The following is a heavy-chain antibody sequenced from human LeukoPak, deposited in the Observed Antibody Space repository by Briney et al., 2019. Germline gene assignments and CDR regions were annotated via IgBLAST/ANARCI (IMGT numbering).Heavy chain of an antibody. CDR3: ARDSGSPLEAFDI. CDR2: IYYSGST. Sequence: SETLSLTCTVSGGSISSYYWSWIRQPPGKGLEWIGYIYYSGSTNYNPSLKSRVTISVDTSKNQFSLKLSSVTAADTAVYYCARDSGSPLEAFDIWGQGTMVTVSS. CDR1: GGSISSYY. V-gene: IGHV4-59*01. D-gene: IGHD1-26*01. J-gene: IGHJ3*02.